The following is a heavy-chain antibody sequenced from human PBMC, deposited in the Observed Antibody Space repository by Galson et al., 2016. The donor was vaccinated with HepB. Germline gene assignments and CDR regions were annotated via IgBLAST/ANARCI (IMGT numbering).Heavy chain of an antibody. CDR3: TRAGLSGEYNWTPWRH. D-gene: IGHD1-20*01. Sequence: SLRLSCAASGFPFNYYSMNWVRQVPGKGLEWISYISDSSNTIYYADSVQGRFTVSRDNARNLLYLQMISLRAEDTAVYCCTRAGLSGEYNWTPWRHWGQGTLVTVSS. CDR2: ISDSSNTI. J-gene: IGHJ4*02. CDR1: GFPFNYYS. V-gene: IGHV3-48*04.